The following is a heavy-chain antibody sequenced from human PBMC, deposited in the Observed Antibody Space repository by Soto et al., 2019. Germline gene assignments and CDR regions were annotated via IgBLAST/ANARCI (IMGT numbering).Heavy chain of an antibody. D-gene: IGHD1-7*01. CDR1: GGSISSGNYY. V-gene: IGHV4-30-4*01. CDR3: ATMGTSATGLYSFDY. J-gene: IGHJ4*02. Sequence: QVQLQESGPGLVKPSQTLSLTCTVSGGSISSGNYYWSWIRQPPGKGLEWIGFISYSGSTYYNATIKTRVTIXXDXSXXQFSLNLNSVTAAVTAVYYCATMGTSATGLYSFDYWGQGTLVTVSS. CDR2: ISYSGST.